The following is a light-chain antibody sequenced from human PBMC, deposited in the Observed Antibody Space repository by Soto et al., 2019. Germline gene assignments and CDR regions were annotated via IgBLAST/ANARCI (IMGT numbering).Light chain of an antibody. J-gene: IGKJ1*01. CDR3: HQYHYWWT. CDR2: GAS. Sequence: IVLTQSPGTLSLSPGERATLSCRASQSVSNNFLAWYQQRPGQAPRLIISGASFRATGIPARFSGSGSGTEFTLTISSLQSEDFAVYYCHQYHYWWTFGQGTKVDI. CDR1: QSVSNN. V-gene: IGKV3-15*01.